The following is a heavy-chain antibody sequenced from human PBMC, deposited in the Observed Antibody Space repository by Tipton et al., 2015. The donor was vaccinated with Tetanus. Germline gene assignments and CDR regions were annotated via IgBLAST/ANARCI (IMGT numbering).Heavy chain of an antibody. Sequence: SLRLSCAAAGFTFSSYSMSWVRQAPGKGLEWVSSISYNSFSIYYADSVEGRFTISRDNAKSSLHLQMESLRAEDTAVYYCVREADCSGGSCFSGDFDTWGQGTQVTVSS. CDR3: VREADCSGGSCFSGDFDT. D-gene: IGHD2-15*01. CDR2: ISYNSFSI. J-gene: IGHJ4*02. CDR1: GFTFSSYS. V-gene: IGHV3-21*01.